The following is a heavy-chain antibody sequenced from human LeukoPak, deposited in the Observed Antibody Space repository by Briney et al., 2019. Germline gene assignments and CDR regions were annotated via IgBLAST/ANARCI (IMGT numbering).Heavy chain of an antibody. D-gene: IGHD3-22*01. CDR2: IIPILGIA. J-gene: IGHJ4*02. Sequence: SVKVSCKASGGTFSSYAISWVRQAPGQGLEWMGRIIPILGIANYAQKFQGRVTITADKSTSTAYMELSSLRSEDTAVYYCAREGYYDSSGYRLFDYWGQGTLVTVSS. CDR3: AREGYYDSSGYRLFDY. V-gene: IGHV1-69*04. CDR1: GGTFSSYA.